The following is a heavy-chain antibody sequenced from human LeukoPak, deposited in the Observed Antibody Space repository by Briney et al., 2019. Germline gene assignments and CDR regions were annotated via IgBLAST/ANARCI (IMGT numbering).Heavy chain of an antibody. V-gene: IGHV3-23*01. CDR2: ITGPGDTT. CDR3: ARGLEDSHFDY. J-gene: IGHJ4*02. D-gene: IGHD2-15*01. Sequence: PGGTLRLSCAASGFAFRNYGMNWVRQAPGKGLEWVSGITGPGDTTYYTDSVKGRFTISRDNAKNSLYLQMNSLRAEDTAVYYCARGLEDSHFDYWGQGTLVTVSS. CDR1: GFAFRNYG.